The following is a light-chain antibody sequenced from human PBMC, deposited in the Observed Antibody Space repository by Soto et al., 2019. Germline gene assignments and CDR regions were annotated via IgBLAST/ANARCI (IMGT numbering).Light chain of an antibody. V-gene: IGLV1-44*01. J-gene: IGLJ2*01. CDR3: AAWDDSLNGQV. CDR1: SSNIGSNT. Sequence: QAVVTQPPSASGTPGQRVTISCSGSSSNIGSNTVNWYQQLPGTAPKLLIYTNNQRPSGVPDRFSGSKSGTSASLAISGLQSEDEADYYCAAWDDSLNGQVFGGWTKLTVL. CDR2: TNN.